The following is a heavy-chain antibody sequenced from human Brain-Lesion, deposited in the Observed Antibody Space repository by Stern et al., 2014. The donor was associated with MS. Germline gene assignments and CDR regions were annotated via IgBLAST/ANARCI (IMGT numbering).Heavy chain of an antibody. Sequence: VQLLESGPGLVKPSETLSLTCTVSGGSISSSSYYWGWIRQPPGKGLEWIGSIYYRGSTYYNPSLKSRVTLSMDTSKHQFSLRLSSVTAADTAVYFCAKLWLGELPESPFDYWGQGTLVTVSS. V-gene: IGHV4-39*01. J-gene: IGHJ4*02. CDR3: AKLWLGELPESPFDY. D-gene: IGHD3-10*01. CDR1: GGSISSSSYY. CDR2: IYYRGST.